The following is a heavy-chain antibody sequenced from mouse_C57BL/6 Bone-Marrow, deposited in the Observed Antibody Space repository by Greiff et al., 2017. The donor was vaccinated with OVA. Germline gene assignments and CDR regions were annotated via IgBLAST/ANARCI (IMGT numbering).Heavy chain of an antibody. D-gene: IGHD1-1*01. CDR1: GFNIKDDY. Sequence: EVQGVESGAELVRPGASVKLSCTASGFNIKDDYMHWVKQRPEQGLEWIGWIDPENGDTEYASKFQGKATITADTSSNTAYLQLSSLTSEDTAVYYCTTDYYGSSPYWYFDVWGTGTTVTVSS. CDR3: TTDYYGSSPYWYFDV. CDR2: IDPENGDT. J-gene: IGHJ1*03. V-gene: IGHV14-4*01.